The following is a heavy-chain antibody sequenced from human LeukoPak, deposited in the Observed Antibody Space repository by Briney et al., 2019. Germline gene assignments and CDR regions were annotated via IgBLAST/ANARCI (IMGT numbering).Heavy chain of an antibody. J-gene: IGHJ6*02. CDR1: GGSFSGYY. CDR2: INHSGST. CDR3: ARGDTAMGYYYYYGMDV. Sequence: KTSETLSLTCAVYGGSFSGYYWSWIRQPPGKGLEWIGEINHSGSTNYNPSLKSRVTISVDTSKNQFSLKLSSVTAADTAVYYCARGDTAMGYYYYYGMDVWGQGTTVTVSS. V-gene: IGHV4-34*01. D-gene: IGHD5-18*01.